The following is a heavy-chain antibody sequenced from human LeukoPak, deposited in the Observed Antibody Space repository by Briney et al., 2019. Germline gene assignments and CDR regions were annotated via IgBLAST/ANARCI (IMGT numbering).Heavy chain of an antibody. V-gene: IGHV4-39*07. CDR1: GGSISSSSYY. Sequence: SETLSLTCTVSGGSISSSSYYWGWIRQPPGKGLEWIGSIYYSGSTYYNPSLKSRVTISVDTSKNQFSLKLSSVTAADTAVYYCARGVRVLDTAMVAWFDPWGQGTLVTVSS. D-gene: IGHD5-18*01. J-gene: IGHJ5*02. CDR2: IYYSGST. CDR3: ARGVRVLDTAMVAWFDP.